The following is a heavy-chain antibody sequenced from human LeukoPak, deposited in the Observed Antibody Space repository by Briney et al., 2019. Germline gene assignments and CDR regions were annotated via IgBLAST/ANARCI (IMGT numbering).Heavy chain of an antibody. D-gene: IGHD3-3*01. CDR3: ARRSGYPLDYMDV. Sequence: SETLSLTCTVSGGSLNSGDYYWSWIRQPAGKGLEWIGRIYTSGSTNYNPSLKSRVTMSVDTSKNQFSLKLSSVTAADTAVYYCARRSGYPLDYMDVWGKGTTVTVSS. V-gene: IGHV4-61*02. CDR2: IYTSGST. CDR1: GGSLNSGDYY. J-gene: IGHJ6*03.